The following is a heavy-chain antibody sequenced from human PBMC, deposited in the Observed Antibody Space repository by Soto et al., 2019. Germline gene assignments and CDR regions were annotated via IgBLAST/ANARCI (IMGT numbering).Heavy chain of an antibody. CDR3: AKLYWNPRYFDY. CDR1: GFTFTNVA. V-gene: IGHV3-23*01. D-gene: IGHD1-1*01. J-gene: IGHJ4*02. Sequence: PGGSLRLSCAASGFTFTNVAMTWVRQAPGKGLEWVSTITDSGSSTDYADSVKGRFTISRDNSKSTLYLQMNNLRADDTAVYYCAKLYWNPRYFDYWGQGARVTVSS. CDR2: ITDSGSST.